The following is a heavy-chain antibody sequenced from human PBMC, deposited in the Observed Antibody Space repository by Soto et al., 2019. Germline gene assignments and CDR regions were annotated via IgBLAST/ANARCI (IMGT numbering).Heavy chain of an antibody. Sequence: PGGSLRLSCTASGFTFRDHAMNWVRQAPGSGLESVVFIRSNIYGGTTEYAASVKGRFTISRDDSKAIAYLQMNSLKTEDTAVYFCSRGQAGGSYSYXWGQGTLVTVSX. D-gene: IGHD1-26*01. J-gene: IGHJ4*02. CDR2: IRSNIYGGTT. CDR3: SRGQAGGSYSYX. V-gene: IGHV3-49*04. CDR1: GFTFRDHA.